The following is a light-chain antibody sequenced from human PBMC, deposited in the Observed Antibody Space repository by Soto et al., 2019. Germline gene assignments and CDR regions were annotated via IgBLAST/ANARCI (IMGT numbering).Light chain of an antibody. CDR1: QSISSS. V-gene: IGKV1-39*01. CDR2: AAS. J-gene: IGKJ1*01. CDR3: QQSYSARVA. Sequence: DIQMTQTPSSLSASVGDRVTITCRASQSISSSLNWYQQKPGKAPELLIYAASSLQSGVPSRFSGSGSGTDFTLTINSLQPEDFATYYCQQSYSARVAFGQGAKVDI.